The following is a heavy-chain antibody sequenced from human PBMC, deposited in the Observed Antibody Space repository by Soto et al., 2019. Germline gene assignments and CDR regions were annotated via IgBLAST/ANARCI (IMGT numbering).Heavy chain of an antibody. CDR1: GFTFSTYA. Sequence: EVQLLESGGKLVQPGGSLTLSCAASGFTFSTYAMAWVRQAPGKGLEWVSGVSASGLNTDYADPVKGRFYISRDNSKNTVSLHMNCRRAEDSALYYCAKGRPRRISGYFFDYGGQGTPVTVSS. D-gene: IGHD1-1*01. J-gene: IGHJ4*02. CDR3: AKGRPRRISGYFFDY. CDR2: VSASGLNT. V-gene: IGHV3-23*01.